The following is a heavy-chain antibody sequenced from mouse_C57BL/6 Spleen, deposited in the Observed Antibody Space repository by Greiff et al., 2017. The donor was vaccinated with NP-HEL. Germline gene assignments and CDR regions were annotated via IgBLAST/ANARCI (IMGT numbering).Heavy chain of an antibody. J-gene: IGHJ3*01. CDR1: GFSFNTYA. Sequence: EVKVVESGGGLVQPKGSLKLSCAASGFSFNTYAMNWVRQAPGKGLEWVARIRSKSNNYATYYADSVKDRFTSSRDDSESMLYLQMNNLKTEDTAMYYCVSSYYSNYFWFAYWGQGTLVTVSA. CDR2: IRSKSNNYAT. V-gene: IGHV10-1*01. D-gene: IGHD2-5*01. CDR3: VSSYYSNYFWFAY.